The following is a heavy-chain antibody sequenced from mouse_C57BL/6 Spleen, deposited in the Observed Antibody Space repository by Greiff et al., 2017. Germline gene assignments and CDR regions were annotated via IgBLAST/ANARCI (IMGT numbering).Heavy chain of an antibody. Sequence: QVQLQQPGAELVKPGASVKLSCKASGYTFTSYWMHWVKQRPGQGLEWIGMIHPNSGSTNYNEKFKSKATLTVDKSSSTAYMQLSSLTSEDSAVYYCARGDGDCLLFAYWGQGTLVTVSA. CDR1: GYTFTSYW. V-gene: IGHV1-64*01. CDR3: ARGDGDCLLFAY. CDR2: IHPNSGST. D-gene: IGHD2-13*01. J-gene: IGHJ3*01.